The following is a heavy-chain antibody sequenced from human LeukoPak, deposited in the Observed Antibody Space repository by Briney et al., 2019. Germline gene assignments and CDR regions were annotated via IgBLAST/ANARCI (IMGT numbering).Heavy chain of an antibody. J-gene: IGHJ4*02. CDR3: ARLSYVPAAPYFDY. CDR2: IYYSGST. Sequence: SETLSLTCTVSGGSISSGGYYWSWIRQHPGKGLEWIGYIYYSGSTYYNPSLKSRVTISVDTSKNQFSLKLSSATAADTAVYYCARLSYVPAAPYFDYWGQGTLVTVSS. CDR1: GGSISSGGYY. D-gene: IGHD2-2*01. V-gene: IGHV4-31*03.